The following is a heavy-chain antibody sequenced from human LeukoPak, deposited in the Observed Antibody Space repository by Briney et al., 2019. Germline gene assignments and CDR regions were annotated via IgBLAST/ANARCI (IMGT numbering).Heavy chain of an antibody. CDR1: GYSISSGYY. J-gene: IGHJ4*02. V-gene: IGHV4-38-2*02. Sequence: SETLSLTCAVSGYSISSGYYWGWIRQPPGKGLEWIGSIYHSGSTYYNPSLKSRATISVDTSKNQFSLKLSSVAAADTAVYYCTRDPTIFGVAQAVFDYWGQGTLVTVSS. CDR2: IYHSGST. D-gene: IGHD3-3*01. CDR3: TRDPTIFGVAQAVFDY.